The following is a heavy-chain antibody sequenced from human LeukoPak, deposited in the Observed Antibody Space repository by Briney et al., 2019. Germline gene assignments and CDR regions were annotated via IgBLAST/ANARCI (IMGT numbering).Heavy chain of an antibody. J-gene: IGHJ3*02. D-gene: IGHD2-21*01. CDR2: INHSGST. CDR3: AIFKRHIVVVIAAKAVGAFDI. Sequence: SETLSLTCAVYGGSFSGYYWSWIRQPPGKGLEWIGEINHSGSTNYNPSLKSRVNISVDTSKNQFSLKLSSVTTADTAVYYCAIFKRHIVVVIAAKAVGAFDIWGQGTMVTVSS. CDR1: GGSFSGYY. V-gene: IGHV4-34*01.